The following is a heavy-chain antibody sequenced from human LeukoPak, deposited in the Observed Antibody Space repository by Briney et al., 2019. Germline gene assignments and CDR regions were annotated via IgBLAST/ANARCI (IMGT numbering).Heavy chain of an antibody. D-gene: IGHD3-16*01. Sequence: PGRSLRLSCVASGFTFSSYGMHWVRQAPGKGLEWVAVIWYDGSNKYYADSVKGRFTIFRDNPKNTLYLQMDSLGAGDTAVYYCAKGLYDYVSSLDYWGQGTLDTVSS. J-gene: IGHJ4*02. V-gene: IGHV3-33*06. CDR2: IWYDGSNK. CDR1: GFTFSSYG. CDR3: AKGLYDYVSSLDY.